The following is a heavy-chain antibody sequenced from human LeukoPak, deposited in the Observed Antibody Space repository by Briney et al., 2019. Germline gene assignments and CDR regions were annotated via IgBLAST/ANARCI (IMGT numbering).Heavy chain of an antibody. Sequence: PSETLSLTCRVSGASVSSYYWSWIRQSPGKGLVWIGFFHYSGSTNYNPSLNSRVATSIDTSMNQLSLTLVSVTAADTAVYFCARHHDGGPKLRLDFWGLGVLVTVSS. J-gene: IGHJ4*02. CDR1: GASVSSYY. V-gene: IGHV4-59*08. CDR3: ARHHDGGPKLRLDF. CDR2: FHYSGST. D-gene: IGHD2-15*01.